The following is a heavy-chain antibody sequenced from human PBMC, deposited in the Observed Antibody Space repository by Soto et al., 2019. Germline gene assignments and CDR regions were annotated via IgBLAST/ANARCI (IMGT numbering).Heavy chain of an antibody. CDR3: AREDYDSSGSGYYYFEY. J-gene: IGHJ4*02. CDR1: GYTFATYP. D-gene: IGHD3-22*01. V-gene: IGHV1-3*01. Sequence: QVQLVQSGAEVKKPGASVKVSCKASGYTFATYPIHWVRQAPGQRLEWMGWINAGNGNTKFSQKFQVRGTITRDASASTAHMEQSSLRSEDTAVYYCAREDYDSSGSGYYYFEYWGQGTLVTVSS. CDR2: INAGNGNT.